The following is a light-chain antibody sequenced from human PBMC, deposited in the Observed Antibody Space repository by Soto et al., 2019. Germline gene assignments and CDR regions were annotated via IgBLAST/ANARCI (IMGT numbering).Light chain of an antibody. CDR3: SSYTSSSTLVV. Sequence: QSVLTQPASVSGSPGQSITISFTGTSSDVGGYNYVSWYQQHPGKAPKLMIYEVSNRPSGVSNRFSGSKSGNTASLTISGLQAEAEADYYCSSYTSSSTLVVFGGGTKLTVL. CDR2: EVS. V-gene: IGLV2-14*01. CDR1: SSDVGGYNY. J-gene: IGLJ2*01.